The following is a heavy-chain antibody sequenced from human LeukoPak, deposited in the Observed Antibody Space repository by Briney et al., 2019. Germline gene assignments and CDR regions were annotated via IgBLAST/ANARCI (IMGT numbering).Heavy chain of an antibody. V-gene: IGHV3-66*02. D-gene: IGHD6-13*01. Sequence: GGSLRLSCEASGFTVRGSYMSWVRQAPGKGLEWVSVIYSGGRTYYADSVKGRFTISRDISKNTLYLQMNSLRAEDTAVYYCARGIAAAGDYWGQGTLVTVSS. CDR1: GFTVRGSY. J-gene: IGHJ4*02. CDR2: IYSGGRT. CDR3: ARGIAAAGDY.